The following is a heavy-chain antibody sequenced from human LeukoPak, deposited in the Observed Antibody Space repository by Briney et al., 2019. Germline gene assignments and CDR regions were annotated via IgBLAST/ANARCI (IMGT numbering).Heavy chain of an antibody. CDR1: GFTFSSYW. D-gene: IGHD6-13*01. Sequence: GGSLRLSCAASGFTFSSYWMSWVRQAPGKGLEWVANIKQDGSEKYYVDSVKGRFTISRDNAKNSLYLQMNSLRAEDTAVYYCARVAAAVWINYYYYYMDVWGKGTTVTISS. J-gene: IGHJ6*03. CDR2: IKQDGSEK. V-gene: IGHV3-7*01. CDR3: ARVAAAVWINYYYYYMDV.